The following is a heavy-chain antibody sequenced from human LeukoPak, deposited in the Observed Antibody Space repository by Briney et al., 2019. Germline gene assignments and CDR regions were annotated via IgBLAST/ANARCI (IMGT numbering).Heavy chain of an antibody. CDR1: GFTFSSYA. J-gene: IGHJ4*02. CDR3: AKSFEYYGSGTSDY. Sequence: GGSLRLSCAASGFTFSSYAMSWVRQAPGKGLEWVSGISGSGGSTYYADSVKGRFTISRDNSKNTLYLQMNSLRAEDTAVYYCAKSFEYYGSGTSDYWGQGTLVTVSS. D-gene: IGHD3-10*01. CDR2: ISGSGGST. V-gene: IGHV3-23*01.